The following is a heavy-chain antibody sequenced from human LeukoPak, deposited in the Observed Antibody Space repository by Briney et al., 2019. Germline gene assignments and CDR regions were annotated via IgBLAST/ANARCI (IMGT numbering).Heavy chain of an antibody. CDR3: AKSNGYGLIDI. CDR1: GASISSTNW. D-gene: IGHD3-22*01. J-gene: IGHJ3*02. V-gene: IGHV4-4*02. CDR2: IYHSGTT. Sequence: SGTLSLTCAVSGASISSTNWWSWVRQPPGKGLEWIGEIYHSGTTYYSPSLKSRVTISIDKPKNQISLKVNSVTAADTAVYYCAKSNGYGLIDIWGQGTMVTVSS.